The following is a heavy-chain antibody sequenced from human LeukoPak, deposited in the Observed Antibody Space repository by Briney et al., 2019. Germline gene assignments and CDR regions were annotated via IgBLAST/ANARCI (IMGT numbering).Heavy chain of an antibody. D-gene: IGHD1-26*01. V-gene: IGHV4-4*07. J-gene: IGHJ5*02. CDR3: ARVSWAQGWFDP. Sequence: PSETLSLTCTVSGGSISSYYWSWIRQPAGKGLEWIGRIYTSGSTNYNPSLKSRVTISVDKSKNQFSLRLSSVTAADTAVYCCARVSWAQGWFDPWGQGTLVTVSS. CDR1: GGSISSYY. CDR2: IYTSGST.